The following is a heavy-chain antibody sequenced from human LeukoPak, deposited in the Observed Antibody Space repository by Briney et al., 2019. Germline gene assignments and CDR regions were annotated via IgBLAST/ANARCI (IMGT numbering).Heavy chain of an antibody. CDR3: AREGQWLVFDY. V-gene: IGHV1-69*06. D-gene: IGHD6-19*01. Sequence: GASVKVSCKASGGTFSSYAISWLRQAPGQGLEWRGGIIPIFGTANYAQKFQGRVTITADKSTSTAYMELSSLRSEDTAVYYCAREGQWLVFDYWGQGTLVTVSS. CDR2: IIPIFGTA. J-gene: IGHJ4*02. CDR1: GGTFSSYA.